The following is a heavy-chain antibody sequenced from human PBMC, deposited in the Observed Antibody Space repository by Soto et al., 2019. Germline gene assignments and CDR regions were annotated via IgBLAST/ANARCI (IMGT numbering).Heavy chain of an antibody. Sequence: QVQVVQSGAEVKKPGSSVKVSCKASGGTFSSYAISWVRQAPGQGLEWMGRIIPIIGRANYAQEFQGRVTITADKSTSTAYMELSSRRSEDPAVYYCARPSSISGREFGYWGQGTLVTVSS. CDR3: ARPSSISGREFGY. J-gene: IGHJ4*02. CDR2: IIPIIGRA. V-gene: IGHV1-69*02. D-gene: IGHD1-20*01. CDR1: GGTFSSYA.